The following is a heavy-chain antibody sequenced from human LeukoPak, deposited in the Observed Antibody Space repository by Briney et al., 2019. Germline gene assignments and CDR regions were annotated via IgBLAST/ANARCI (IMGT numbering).Heavy chain of an antibody. CDR3: ARERSGDIVVVPAANCFDP. CDR1: GYTFTGYY. V-gene: IGHV1-2*02. Sequence: ASVKVSCKASGYTFTGYYMHWVRQAPGQGLEWMGWINPNSGGTNYAQRFQGRVTMTRHTSIRTAYMELRRLRDDDTPVYNSARERSGDIVVVPAANCFDPWGQGTLVTVSS. J-gene: IGHJ5*02. CDR2: INPNSGGT. D-gene: IGHD2-2*01.